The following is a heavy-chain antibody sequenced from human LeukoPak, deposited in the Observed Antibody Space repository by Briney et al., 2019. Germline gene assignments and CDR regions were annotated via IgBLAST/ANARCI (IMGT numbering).Heavy chain of an antibody. CDR2: TSWDGGST. CDR3: ARASVSEKAIFGVAIRGAFDI. CDR1: GFTFDDYT. D-gene: IGHD3-3*01. J-gene: IGHJ3*02. V-gene: IGHV3-43*01. Sequence: PGGSLRLSCAASGFTFDDYTMHWVRQAPGRGLEGVSLTSWDGGSTYYADSVKGRFTISRDNAKNSLYLQMNSLRAEDTAVYYCARASVSEKAIFGVAIRGAFDIWGQGTMVTVSS.